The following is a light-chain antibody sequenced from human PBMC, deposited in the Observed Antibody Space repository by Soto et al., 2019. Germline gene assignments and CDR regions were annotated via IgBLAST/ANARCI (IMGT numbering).Light chain of an antibody. CDR2: DAS. Sequence: EIVLTQSPGTLSLSPGERATLSFSSSQSVSSSYLAWYQQKVGRAPRLLIYDASTRATGIPDRFSGSGSGTDFTLTITRLEPEDFAVYYCQQYGSSPRTFGQGTRLEIK. CDR3: QQYGSSPRT. V-gene: IGKV3-20*01. CDR1: QSVSSSY. J-gene: IGKJ5*01.